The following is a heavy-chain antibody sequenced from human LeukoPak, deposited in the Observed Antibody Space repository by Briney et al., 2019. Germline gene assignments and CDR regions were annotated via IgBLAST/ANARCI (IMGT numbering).Heavy chain of an antibody. Sequence: GGSLRLSCAASGFTFSSYSMNWVRQAPGKGLEWVSYTDSSSSTIYYADSVKGRFTISRDNAKSSLYLQMNSLRAEDTAVYYCASPFDYWGQGTLVTVSS. CDR3: ASPFDY. CDR2: TDSSSSTI. V-gene: IGHV3-48*01. CDR1: GFTFSSYS. J-gene: IGHJ4*02.